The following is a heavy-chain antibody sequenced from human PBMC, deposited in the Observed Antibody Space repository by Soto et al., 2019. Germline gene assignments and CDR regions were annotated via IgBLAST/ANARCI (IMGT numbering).Heavy chain of an antibody. CDR3: ARGLAPYYFDY. CDR1: GCTFTDYT. CDR2: INAGNGNT. Sequence: DSVKASCRASGCTFTDYTVHWVRQAPGQRLEWMGWINAGNGNTKYSQKFQGRVTITRDTSASTAYMELSSLRSEDTAVYYCARGLAPYYFDYWGQGALVTVSS. V-gene: IGHV1-3*01. D-gene: IGHD6-19*01. J-gene: IGHJ4*02.